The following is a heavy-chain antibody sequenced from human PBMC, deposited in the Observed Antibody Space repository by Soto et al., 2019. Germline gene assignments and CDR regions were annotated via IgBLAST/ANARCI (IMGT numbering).Heavy chain of an antibody. D-gene: IGHD2-15*01. CDR1: GGTFSSYA. CDR2: IIPIFGTA. CDR3: ARGSGGKSYYYYGMDV. Sequence: SVKVSCKASGGTFSSYAISWVRQAPGQGLEWMGGIIPIFGTANYAQKFQGRVTITADKSTSTAYMELSSLRSEDTAVYYCARGSGGKSYYYYGMDVWGQGTTVTVSS. V-gene: IGHV1-69*06. J-gene: IGHJ6*02.